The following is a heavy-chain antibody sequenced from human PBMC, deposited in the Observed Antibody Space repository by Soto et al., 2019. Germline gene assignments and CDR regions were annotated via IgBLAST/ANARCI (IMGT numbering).Heavy chain of an antibody. J-gene: IGHJ5*02. CDR3: AVLDIVVVVAAIHFDP. V-gene: IGHV1-3*01. Sequence: ASVKVSCKASGYTFTSYAMHWVRQAPGQRLEWMGWINAGNGNTKYSQKFQGIVTITRDTSASTAYMELSSLRSEDTAVYYCAVLDIVVVVAAIHFDPWGQGTLVTVSS. CDR2: INAGNGNT. D-gene: IGHD2-15*01. CDR1: GYTFTSYA.